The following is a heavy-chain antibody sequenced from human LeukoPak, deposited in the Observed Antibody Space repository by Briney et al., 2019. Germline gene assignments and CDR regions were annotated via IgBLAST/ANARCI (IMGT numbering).Heavy chain of an antibody. Sequence: SETLSLTCAVSGGSISSGGYSWSWIRQHPGKGLEWIGYIYYSGSTYYNPSLKSRVTISVDTSKNQFSLKLSSVTAADTAVYYCARAAGYDILTGYYTGNYFDYWGQGTLVTVSS. D-gene: IGHD3-9*01. V-gene: IGHV4-31*11. CDR1: GGSISSGGYS. CDR2: IYYSGST. CDR3: ARAAGYDILTGYYTGNYFDY. J-gene: IGHJ4*02.